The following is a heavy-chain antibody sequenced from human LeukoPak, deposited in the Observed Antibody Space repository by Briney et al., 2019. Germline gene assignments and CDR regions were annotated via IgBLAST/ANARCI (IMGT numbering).Heavy chain of an antibody. V-gene: IGHV3-30*18. J-gene: IGHJ4*02. CDR2: ISSDGNNK. CDR3: AKGNDIGGYYYPHFDY. Sequence: GGSLRLSCAASGFTFSSYGMHWVRQAPGKGLEWVAVISSDGNNKNYVDSVKGRFTFSRDNSKNTLYLQMNSLRAEDTAVYYCAKGNDIGGYYYPHFDYWGQGTLVTVSS. D-gene: IGHD3-22*01. CDR1: GFTFSSYG.